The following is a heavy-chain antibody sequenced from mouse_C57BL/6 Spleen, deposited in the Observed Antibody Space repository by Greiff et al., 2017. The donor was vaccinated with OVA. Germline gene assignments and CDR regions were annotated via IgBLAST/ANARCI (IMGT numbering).Heavy chain of an antibody. Sequence: QVHVKQPGAELVKPGASVKLSCKASGYTFTSYWMQWVKQRPGQGLEWIGEIDPSDSYTNYNQKFKGKATLTVDTSSSTAYMQLSSLTSEDSAVYYCAITTVVAKGAMDYWGQGTSVTVSS. D-gene: IGHD1-1*01. CDR3: AITTVVAKGAMDY. CDR2: IDPSDSYT. J-gene: IGHJ4*01. V-gene: IGHV1-50*01. CDR1: GYTFTSYW.